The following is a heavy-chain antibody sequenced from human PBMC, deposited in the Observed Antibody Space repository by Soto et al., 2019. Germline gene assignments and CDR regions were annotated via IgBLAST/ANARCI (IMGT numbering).Heavy chain of an antibody. Sequence: PSETQSLTSAFSSVSISSSNWWSWVRQPPGKGLEWIGEIYHSGSTNYDPSLKSRVTISVDKSKNQFSLKLSSVTAADTAVYYCARRPSSSSLDYWGQGTLVTVSS. D-gene: IGHD6-13*01. CDR2: IYHSGST. CDR3: ARRPSSSSLDY. J-gene: IGHJ4*02. CDR1: SVSISSSNW. V-gene: IGHV4-4*02.